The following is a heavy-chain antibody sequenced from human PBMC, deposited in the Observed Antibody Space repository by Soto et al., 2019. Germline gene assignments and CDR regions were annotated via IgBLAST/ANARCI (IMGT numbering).Heavy chain of an antibody. CDR2: ISSSSSTI. Sequence: GGSLRLSCAASGFAFSTYSMNWVRQVPGKGLEWVSYISSSSSTIYYADSVKGRFTISRDNAKNSLYLQMNTLRDEDTAVYYCARTPTINWGSYYFDYWGQGSLVTVSS. J-gene: IGHJ4*02. CDR1: GFAFSTYS. CDR3: ARTPTINWGSYYFDY. V-gene: IGHV3-48*02. D-gene: IGHD7-27*01.